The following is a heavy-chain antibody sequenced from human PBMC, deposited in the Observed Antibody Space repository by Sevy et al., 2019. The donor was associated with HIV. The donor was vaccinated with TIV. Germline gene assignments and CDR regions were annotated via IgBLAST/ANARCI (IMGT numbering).Heavy chain of an antibody. CDR1: GFTFSSYA. CDR3: ARGALCSSGWNLRDDY. J-gene: IGHJ4*02. V-gene: IGHV3-30-3*01. CDR2: ISYDGSNK. Sequence: GGSLRLSCAASGFTFSSYAMHWVRQAPGKGLEWVAVISYDGSNKYYADSVKGRFTISRDNSKNTLYLQMNSLRAEDTAVYYCARGALCSSGWNLRDDYWGQGTLVTVSS. D-gene: IGHD6-19*01.